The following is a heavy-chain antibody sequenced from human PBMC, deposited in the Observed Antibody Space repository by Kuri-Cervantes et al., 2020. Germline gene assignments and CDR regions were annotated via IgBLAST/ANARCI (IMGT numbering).Heavy chain of an antibody. CDR2: ISFDGSYK. CDR1: GFTFGNYG. D-gene: IGHD6-19*01. Sequence: GESLKISCAASGFTFGNYGIHWVRQAPGKGLEWVAVISFDGSYKYYADSVKGRSAISRDNSKNTLYLRMNSLRADDTAVYYCARDPSPDPYTSGPYYFDYWGQGTLVTVSS. V-gene: IGHV3-30*19. J-gene: IGHJ4*02. CDR3: ARDPSPDPYTSGPYYFDY.